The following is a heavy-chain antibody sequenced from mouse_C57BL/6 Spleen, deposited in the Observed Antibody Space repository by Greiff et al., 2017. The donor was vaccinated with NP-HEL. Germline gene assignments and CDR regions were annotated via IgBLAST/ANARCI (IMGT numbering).Heavy chain of an antibody. CDR2: ISSGGSYT. D-gene: IGHD1-1*01. J-gene: IGHJ4*01. V-gene: IGHV5-6*02. CDR1: GFTFSSYG. Sequence: EVKLVESGGDLVKPGGSLKLSCAASGFTFSSYGMSWVRQTPDKRLEWVATISSGGSYTYYPDSVKGRFTISRDNAKNTLYLQMSSLKSEDTAMYYCARQTVITTVVATNYYAMDYWGQGTSVTVSS. CDR3: ARQTVITTVVATNYYAMDY.